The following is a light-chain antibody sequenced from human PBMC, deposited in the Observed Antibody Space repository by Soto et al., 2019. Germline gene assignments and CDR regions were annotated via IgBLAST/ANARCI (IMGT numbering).Light chain of an antibody. CDR1: QSVYRNF. CDR3: QQYGSSPST. CDR2: GAS. V-gene: IGKV3-20*01. Sequence: EIVLTQSPGTLSLSPGERATLSCRASQSVYRNFLAWYQQKPGQAPRLLIYGASNRATGIPDRFSGSGSGTDFSLIISRLEPEDFAVYYCQQYGSSPSTFGPGTKVHIK. J-gene: IGKJ3*01.